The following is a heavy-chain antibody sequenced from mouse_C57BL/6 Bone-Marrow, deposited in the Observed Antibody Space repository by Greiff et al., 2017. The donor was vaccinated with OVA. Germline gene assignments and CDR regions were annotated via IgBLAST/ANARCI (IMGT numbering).Heavy chain of an antibody. Sequence: EVQGVESGAGLVKPGGSLKLSCAASGFTFSSYAMSWVRQTPEKRLEWVAYISSGGDYIYYADTVKGRFTISRDNARNTLYLQMSSLKSEDTAMYNCTREYPWFAYWGQGTLVTVSA. CDR1: GFTFSSYA. V-gene: IGHV5-9-1*02. CDR2: ISSGGDYI. D-gene: IGHD5-2*01. J-gene: IGHJ3*01. CDR3: TREYPWFAY.